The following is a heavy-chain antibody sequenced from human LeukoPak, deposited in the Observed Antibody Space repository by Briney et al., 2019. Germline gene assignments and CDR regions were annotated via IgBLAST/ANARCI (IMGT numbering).Heavy chain of an antibody. V-gene: IGHV4-34*01. CDR1: GGSFSGYY. D-gene: IGHD4-11*01. Sequence: SETLSLTCAVYGGSFSGYYWSWIRQPPGKGLEWIGEINHSGSTNYNPSLKSRVTISVDTSKNQFSLKLSSVTAADTAVYYCARGTVTTFYYYGMDVWGQGTTVTVSS. CDR2: INHSGST. J-gene: IGHJ6*02. CDR3: ARGTVTTFYYYGMDV.